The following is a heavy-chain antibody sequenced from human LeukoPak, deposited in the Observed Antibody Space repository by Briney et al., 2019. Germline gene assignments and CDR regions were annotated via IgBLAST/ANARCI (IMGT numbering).Heavy chain of an antibody. Sequence: ASVKVSCKASGYTFNSYGISWVRQAPGQGLEWVGWISPNNGNTKYAQKLQGRITLTTDTSTSTACMELRSLRSDDTAVYYCARNIAVIGSKEDYWGQGTLVSVSS. J-gene: IGHJ4*02. D-gene: IGHD6-19*01. CDR1: GYTFNSYG. CDR2: ISPNNGNT. V-gene: IGHV1-18*01. CDR3: ARNIAVIGSKEDY.